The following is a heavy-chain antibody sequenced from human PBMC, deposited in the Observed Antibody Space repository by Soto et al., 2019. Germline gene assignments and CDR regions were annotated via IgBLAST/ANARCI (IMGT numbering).Heavy chain of an antibody. V-gene: IGHV4-59*11. CDR1: EGALRTHY. D-gene: IGHD5-12*01. J-gene: IGHJ4*02. Sequence: LAHTSTDLEGALRTHYSSRVRQAQGKGLEWIGYIYYGASTNYNPPLKSRVTISVDTSKNQFSLRLSSVTAADTVGDYCARESEMATACEYCGQGTRLT. CDR2: IYYGAST. CDR3: ARESEMATACEY.